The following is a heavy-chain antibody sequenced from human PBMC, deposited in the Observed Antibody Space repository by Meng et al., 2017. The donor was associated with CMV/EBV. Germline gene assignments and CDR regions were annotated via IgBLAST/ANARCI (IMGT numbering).Heavy chain of an antibody. CDR3: AKDRGYSGYDYLGYGMDV. J-gene: IGHJ6*02. V-gene: IGHV3-23*03. CDR1: GFSFSNFA. D-gene: IGHD5-12*01. Sequence: GESLKISCAASGFSFSNFAMTWVRQAPGKGLEWVSVIDTGATRTYYADSVKGRFIVTREDFKNTLFLQMNSLRAEDTAVYYCAKDRGYSGYDYLGYGMDVWGQGTTVTVSS. CDR2: IDTGATRT.